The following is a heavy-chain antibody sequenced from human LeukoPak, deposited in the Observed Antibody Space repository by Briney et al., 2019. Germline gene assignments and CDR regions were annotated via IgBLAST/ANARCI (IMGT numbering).Heavy chain of an antibody. CDR1: GFTFTSYH. CDR3: ATPTAGTWHFDY. J-gene: IGHJ4*02. Sequence: GGSLRLSCAASGFTFTSYHMNWVRQAPGKGLEWVSSISGSSNYIYYADSLKGRFTISRDNAKNSLYLQMNSLRAEDMAVYYCATPTAGTWHFDYWGQGTLVTVSS. D-gene: IGHD1-1*01. V-gene: IGHV3-21*01. CDR2: ISGSSNYI.